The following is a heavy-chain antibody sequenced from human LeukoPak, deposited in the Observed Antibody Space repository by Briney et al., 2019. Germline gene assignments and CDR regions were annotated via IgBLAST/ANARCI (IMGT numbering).Heavy chain of an antibody. J-gene: IGHJ4*02. CDR3: AKDRGYSYGLITPSDY. V-gene: IGHV3-23*01. Sequence: PGGSLRLSCAASGFTFSSYAMSWVRQAPGKGLEWVSAISGSGGSTYYADSVKGRFTISRDNSKNTLYLQMNSLRAEDTAVYYCAKDRGYSYGLITPSDYWGQGTLVTVSS. CDR1: GFTFSSYA. D-gene: IGHD5-18*01. CDR2: ISGSGGST.